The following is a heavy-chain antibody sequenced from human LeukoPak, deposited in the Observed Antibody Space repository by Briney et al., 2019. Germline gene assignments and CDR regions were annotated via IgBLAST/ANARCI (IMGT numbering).Heavy chain of an antibody. CDR3: ASELLWFGELSHGMDV. CDR2: MNPNSGNT. D-gene: IGHD3-10*01. Sequence: ASVKVSCKASGYTFTSYDINWVRQATGQGLEWMGWMNPNSGNTGYAQKFQGRVTMTRNTSISTAYMELSSLRSEDTAVYYCASELLWFGELSHGMDVWGQGTTVTVSS. CDR1: GYTFTSYD. J-gene: IGHJ6*02. V-gene: IGHV1-8*01.